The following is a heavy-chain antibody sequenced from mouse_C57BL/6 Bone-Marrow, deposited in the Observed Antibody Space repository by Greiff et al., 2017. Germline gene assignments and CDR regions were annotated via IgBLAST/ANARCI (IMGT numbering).Heavy chain of an antibody. CDR2: ISDGGSYT. D-gene: IGHD2-3*01. J-gene: IGHJ2*01. CDR3: ARDSADGYNY. Sequence: EVMLVESGGGLVKPGGSLKLSCAASGFTFSSYAMSWVRQTPEKRLEWVATISDGGSYTYYPDNVKGRFTISRDNAKNNLYLQMSHLKSEDTAMYYCARDSADGYNYWGQGTTLTVSS. V-gene: IGHV5-4*01. CDR1: GFTFSSYA.